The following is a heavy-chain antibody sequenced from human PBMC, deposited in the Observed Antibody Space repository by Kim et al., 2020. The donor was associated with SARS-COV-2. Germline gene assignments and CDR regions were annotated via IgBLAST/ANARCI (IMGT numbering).Heavy chain of an antibody. D-gene: IGHD6-19*01. CDR1: GFTFSSYN. Sequence: GGSLRLSCAASGFTFSSYNMNWIRQAPGKGLEWVSYISSSSSTIYYADSVKGRFTISRDNAKNSLYLQMNSLRAEDTAVYYCARVAEAVAGFINSPDYWSQAPLLTISS. J-gene: IGHJ4*02. CDR2: ISSSSSTI. V-gene: IGHV3-48*04. CDR3: ARVAEAVAGFINSPDY.